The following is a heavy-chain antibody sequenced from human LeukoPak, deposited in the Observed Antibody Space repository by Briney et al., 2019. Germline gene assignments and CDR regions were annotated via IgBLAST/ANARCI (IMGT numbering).Heavy chain of an antibody. J-gene: IGHJ3*02. Sequence: SETLSLTCTVSGGSISSYYWSWIRQPPGKGLEWIGDIYYSGSTNYNPSPKSRVTISVDTSKNQFSLKLSSVTAADTAVYYCARGGQLADAFDIWGQGTMVTVSS. V-gene: IGHV4-59*01. CDR1: GGSISSYY. CDR2: IYYSGST. D-gene: IGHD6-13*01. CDR3: ARGGQLADAFDI.